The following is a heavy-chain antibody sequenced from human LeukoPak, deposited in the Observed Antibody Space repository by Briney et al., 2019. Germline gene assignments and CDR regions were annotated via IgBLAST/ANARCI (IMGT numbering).Heavy chain of an antibody. CDR3: AKDHGDIVVVPAAIDY. CDR1: GFTFSSYG. V-gene: IGHV3-30*18. CDR2: ISYDGSNK. Sequence: PGGSLRLSCADSGFTFSSYGMHWVRQAPGKGLEWVAVISYDGSNKYYADSVKGRFTISRDNSKNTLYLQMNSLRAEDTAVYYCAKDHGDIVVVPAAIDYWGQGTLVTVSS. J-gene: IGHJ4*02. D-gene: IGHD2-2*01.